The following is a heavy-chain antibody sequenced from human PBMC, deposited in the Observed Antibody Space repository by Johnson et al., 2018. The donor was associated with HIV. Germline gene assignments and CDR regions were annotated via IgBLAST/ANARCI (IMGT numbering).Heavy chain of an antibody. V-gene: IGHV3-9*01. CDR1: GFTFDDYA. Sequence: DVQVVESGGGLVQPGRSLRLSCVASGFTFDDYAMHWVRQAPGKGLEWVSGISWNSGSIDYVDSVKGRFSISRDNSNNTLYLQMNSLRAEDTAVYYCKFGDHDAFDIWGQGTMVTVSS. CDR2: ISWNSGSI. CDR3: KFGDHDAFDI. J-gene: IGHJ3*02. D-gene: IGHD3-10*01.